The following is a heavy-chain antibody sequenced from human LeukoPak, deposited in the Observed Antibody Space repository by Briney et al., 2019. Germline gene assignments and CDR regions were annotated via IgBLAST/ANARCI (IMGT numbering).Heavy chain of an antibody. J-gene: IGHJ3*02. V-gene: IGHV4-59*08. D-gene: IGHD6-13*01. CDR3: ARHQQQLVRPRAFDI. CDR1: GGSISSYY. Sequence: PSETLSLTCTVSGGSISSYYWSWIRQPPGKGLEWIGHIYYSGSTNCNPSLKSRVTISVDTSKNQFSLKLSSVTAADTAVYYCARHQQQLVRPRAFDIWGQGTMVTVSS. CDR2: IYYSGST.